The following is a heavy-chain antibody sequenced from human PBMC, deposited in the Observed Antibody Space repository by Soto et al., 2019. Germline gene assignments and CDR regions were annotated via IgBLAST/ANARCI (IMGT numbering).Heavy chain of an antibody. CDR2: SGSGGRT. V-gene: IGHV3-23*01. CDR3: ARAVGSTLF. D-gene: IGHD2-2*03. Sequence: HPGGSLRLSCTASGFTLSSYAMAWVRQATGKGLEWVSASGSGGRTYYADSAKGRFIVSRDNSRSTVFLQMNSLRVGDTAMYYCARAVGSTLFWGQGTLVTVFS. CDR1: GFTLSSYA. J-gene: IGHJ4*02.